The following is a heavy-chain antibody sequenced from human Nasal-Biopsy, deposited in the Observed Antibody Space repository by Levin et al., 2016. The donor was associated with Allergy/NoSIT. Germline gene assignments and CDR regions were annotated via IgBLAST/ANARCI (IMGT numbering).Heavy chain of an antibody. Sequence: GSLRLSCTVSGGSISSYWWSWIRQSPGRGLEWIGYVYYRGDTRYNPSLKSRVTISVDTSKNQFSLKMRSMTAADTAVYYCARGAGGDSDYVIDSWGQGTLVTVSS. V-gene: IGHV4-59*01. CDR2: VYYRGDT. J-gene: IGHJ4*02. CDR3: ARGAGGDSDYVIDS. D-gene: IGHD5-12*01. CDR1: GGSISSYW.